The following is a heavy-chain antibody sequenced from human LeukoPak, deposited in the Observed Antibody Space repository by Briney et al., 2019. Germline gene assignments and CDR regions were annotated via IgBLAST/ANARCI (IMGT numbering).Heavy chain of an antibody. CDR2: VSAYNGNT. V-gene: IGHV1-18*01. CDR1: GYTFTSYG. J-gene: IGHJ4*02. D-gene: IGHD3-22*01. Sequence: ASVKVSCKASGYTFTSYGISWVRQAPGQGLKWMGWVSAYNGNTNYAQKFQGRVTITADKSTSTAYMELSSLRSEDTAVYYCARRSYYYDSSPGFDYWGQGTLVTVSS. CDR3: ARRSYYYDSSPGFDY.